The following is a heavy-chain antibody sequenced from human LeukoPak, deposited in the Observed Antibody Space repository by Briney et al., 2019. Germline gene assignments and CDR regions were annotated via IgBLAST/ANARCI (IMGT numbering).Heavy chain of an antibody. CDR3: ARHQAPVPATAIRGAFDI. Sequence: SQTLSLTCTVSGGSISSYYWSWIRQPPGKGLEWIGYIYYSGSTNYNPSLKSRVTISVDTSKNQFSLKLSSVTAADTAVYYCARHQAPVPATAIRGAFDIWGQGTMVTVSS. D-gene: IGHD2-2*02. J-gene: IGHJ3*02. CDR2: IYYSGST. V-gene: IGHV4-59*08. CDR1: GGSISSYY.